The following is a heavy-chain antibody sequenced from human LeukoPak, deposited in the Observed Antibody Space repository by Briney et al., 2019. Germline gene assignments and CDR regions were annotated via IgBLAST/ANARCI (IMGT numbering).Heavy chain of an antibody. CDR1: GGSFSGYY. Sequence: SSETLSLTCAVYGGSFSGYYWSWIRQPPGKGLEWIGEINHSGSTNYNPSLKSRVTISVDTSKNQFSLKLSSVTAADTAVYYCAVRVVVAPWIFDYWGQGTLVTVSS. CDR3: AVRVVVAPWIFDY. D-gene: IGHD2-15*01. V-gene: IGHV4-34*01. J-gene: IGHJ4*02. CDR2: INHSGST.